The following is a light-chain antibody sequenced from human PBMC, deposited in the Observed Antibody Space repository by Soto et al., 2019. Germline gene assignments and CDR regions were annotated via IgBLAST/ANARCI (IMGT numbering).Light chain of an antibody. CDR3: QQRSNWPGT. Sequence: EIVLTQSPATLSLSPGERATLSCRASQSVDYYLAWYQQKPGQAPRLLIYDASSRATGIPARISGSGSGTDVTLTITSLEPEDFAVYYCQQRSNWPGTFGQGTKVEIK. V-gene: IGKV3-11*01. J-gene: IGKJ1*01. CDR2: DAS. CDR1: QSVDYY.